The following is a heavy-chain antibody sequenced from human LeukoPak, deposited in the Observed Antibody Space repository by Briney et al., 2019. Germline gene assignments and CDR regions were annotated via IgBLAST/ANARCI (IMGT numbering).Heavy chain of an antibody. D-gene: IGHD6-6*01. V-gene: IGHV1-69*13. Sequence: SVKVSCKASGGTFSSYAISWVRQAPGQGLEWMGGIIPIFGTANYAQKFQGRVTITADESTSTAYMELSSLRSEDTAVYYCARSYSSSNGLDYWGQGTLVTVSS. CDR1: GGTFSSYA. CDR3: ARSYSSSNGLDY. J-gene: IGHJ4*02. CDR2: IIPIFGTA.